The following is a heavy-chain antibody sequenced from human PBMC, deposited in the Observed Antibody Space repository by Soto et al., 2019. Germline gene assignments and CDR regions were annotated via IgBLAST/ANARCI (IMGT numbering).Heavy chain of an antibody. CDR3: AKFGMAATKRSSPYYIDH. CDR1: GFTFSSYA. V-gene: IGHV3-23*01. D-gene: IGHD3-16*01. Sequence: PGGSLRLSCAASGFTFSSYAMSWVRQAPGKGLEWVSSISGSGGGRYYADSVKGRFTFSRDNSKNTLYLQMNSLRAEDTAVYYCAKFGMAATKRSSPYYIDHWGQGALVTVSS. CDR2: ISGSGGGR. J-gene: IGHJ4*02.